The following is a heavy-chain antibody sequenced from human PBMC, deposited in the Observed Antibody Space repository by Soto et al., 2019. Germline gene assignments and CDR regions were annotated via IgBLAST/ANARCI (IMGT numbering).Heavy chain of an antibody. CDR3: ARGCGYCRGGSHLTLGQKFDP. CDR1: GFTFSDYY. V-gene: IGHV3-11*01. Sequence: GGSLRLSCAASGFTFSDYYMSWIRQAPGKGLEWVSYISSSGSTIYYADSVKGRFTISRDNAKNSLYLQMNSLRAEDTAVYYCARGCGYCRGGSHLTLGQKFDPWGKGTLVTVYS. J-gene: IGHJ5*02. D-gene: IGHD2-15*01. CDR2: ISSSGSTI.